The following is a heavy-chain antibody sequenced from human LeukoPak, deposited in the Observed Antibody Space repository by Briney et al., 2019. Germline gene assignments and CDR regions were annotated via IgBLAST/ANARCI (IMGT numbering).Heavy chain of an antibody. CDR2: IYYSGST. D-gene: IGHD3-3*01. J-gene: IGHJ4*02. V-gene: IGHV4-39*01. Sequence: SETLSLTCTVSGGSISSSNYYWGWIRQPPGKGLERIGSIYYSGSTYYNPSLKSRVTISVDTSKNQFSLKLSSVTAADTAVYYCARGRRFARYDFWSGYYYENFDYWGQGTLVTVSS. CDR3: ARGRRFARYDFWSGYYYENFDY. CDR1: GGSISSSNYY.